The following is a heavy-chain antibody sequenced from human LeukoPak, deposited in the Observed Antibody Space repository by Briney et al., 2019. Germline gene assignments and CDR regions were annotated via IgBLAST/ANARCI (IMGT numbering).Heavy chain of an antibody. Sequence: GGSLRLSCAASGFTFSSYGMHWVRQAPGKGLEWVAVIWYDGSNKYYADSVKGRFTISRDNSKNTLYLQMNSLRAEDTAVYYCASLPRRGMVRGVKDYMDVWGKGTTVTVSS. J-gene: IGHJ6*03. CDR2: IWYDGSNK. V-gene: IGHV3-33*01. CDR1: GFTFSSYG. D-gene: IGHD3-10*01. CDR3: ASLPRRGMVRGVKDYMDV.